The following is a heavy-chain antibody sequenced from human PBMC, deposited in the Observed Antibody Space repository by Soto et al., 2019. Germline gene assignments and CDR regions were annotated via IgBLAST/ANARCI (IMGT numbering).Heavy chain of an antibody. V-gene: IGHV3-64*01. CDR2: ISTDGGSK. D-gene: IGHD2-21*01. Sequence: PGGSLRLSCAASGFPFSDYAMHWVRQAPGKGLECVSAISTDGGSKSYPNSVRGRFTVSRDNSKNTLYLQMGSLRPEDTAVYYCVREYRYCGGSCKTWSGGFDIWGQGIMVTVSS. J-gene: IGHJ3*02. CDR1: GFPFSDYA. CDR3: VREYRYCGGSCKTWSGGFDI.